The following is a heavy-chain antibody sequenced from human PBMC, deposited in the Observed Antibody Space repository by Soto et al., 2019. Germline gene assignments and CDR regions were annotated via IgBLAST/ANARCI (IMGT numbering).Heavy chain of an antibody. J-gene: IGHJ6*02. CDR1: GYTFTGYY. D-gene: IGHD6-6*01. CDR2: INPNSGGT. V-gene: IGHV1-2*02. CDR3: ARSISSSSSINYYYGMDV. Sequence: GASVKVSCKASGYTFTGYYMHWVRQAPGQGLEWMGWINPNSGGTNYAQKFQGRVTMTRDTSISTAYMELSRLRSDDTAVYYCARSISSSSSINYYYGMDVWGQGTTVTVSS.